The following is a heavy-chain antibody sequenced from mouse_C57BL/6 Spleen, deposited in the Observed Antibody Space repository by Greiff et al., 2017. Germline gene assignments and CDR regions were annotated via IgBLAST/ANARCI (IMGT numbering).Heavy chain of an antibody. CDR3: AREGYDGAMDY. CDR1: GYSITSGYY. D-gene: IGHD2-3*01. V-gene: IGHV3-6*01. J-gene: IGHJ4*01. Sequence: EVQVVESGPGLVKPSQSLSLTCSVTGYSITSGYYWNWIRQFPGNKLEWMGYISYDGSNNYNPSLKNRISITRDTSKNQFFLKLNSVTTEDTATYYCAREGYDGAMDYWGQGTSVTVSS. CDR2: ISYDGSN.